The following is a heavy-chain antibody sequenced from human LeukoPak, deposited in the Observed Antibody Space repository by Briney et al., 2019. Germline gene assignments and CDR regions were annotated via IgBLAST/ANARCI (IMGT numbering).Heavy chain of an antibody. CDR2: ITYDGYYK. CDR3: ARDLSPVVRASPMGY. V-gene: IGHV3-30*03. D-gene: IGHD3-10*01. Sequence: GGSLRLSCAASGFTFTSYGMHWVRQAPGKGLEGVALITYDGYYKYYSDSVKGRFTISSDTSKNTLYLQMNSLRAEDTAVYYCARDLSPVVRASPMGYWGQGTLVTVSS. J-gene: IGHJ4*02. CDR1: GFTFTSYG.